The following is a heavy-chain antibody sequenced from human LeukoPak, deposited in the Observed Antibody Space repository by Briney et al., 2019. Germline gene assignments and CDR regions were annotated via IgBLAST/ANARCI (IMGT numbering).Heavy chain of an antibody. CDR1: GYTFTGYY. CDR2: INPNSGGT. V-gene: IGHV1-2*02. D-gene: IGHD6-19*01. CDR3: ARGPYSSGWLPKYYFDY. J-gene: IGHJ4*02. Sequence: GASVKVSCKASGYTFTGYYMHWVRQAPGQGLEWMGWINPNSGGTNYAQKFQGRVTMTRDTSISTAYMELSRLRSYDTAVYYCARGPYSSGWLPKYYFDYWGQGTLVTVSS.